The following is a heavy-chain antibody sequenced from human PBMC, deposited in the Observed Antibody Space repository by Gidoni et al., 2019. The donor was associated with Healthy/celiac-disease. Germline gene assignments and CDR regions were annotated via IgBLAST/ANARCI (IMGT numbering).Heavy chain of an antibody. V-gene: IGHV3-66*01. D-gene: IGHD3-22*01. CDR3: ARDYYDSSGYPHDAFDI. CDR1: GLTVSSNY. Sequence: EVQLVESGGGLVQPGGSLRLSCAASGLTVSSNYMSWVRQAPGKGLEWVSVIYSGGSTYYADSVKGRFTISRDNSKNTLYLQMNSLRAEDTAVYYCARDYYDSSGYPHDAFDIWGQGTMVTVSS. CDR2: IYSGGST. J-gene: IGHJ3*02.